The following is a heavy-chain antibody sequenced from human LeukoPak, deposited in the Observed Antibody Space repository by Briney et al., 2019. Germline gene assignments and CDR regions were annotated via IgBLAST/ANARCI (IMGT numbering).Heavy chain of an antibody. CDR3: ARDSEATAGRSYGY. Sequence: SETLSLTCTVSGGSISSYYWSWLRQPAGKGLEWIGRIYSNVTTNYNPSLKSRVTMSVDTSRNQFSLKLSSVTAADTAVYYCARDSEATAGRSYGYWGQGTQVTVSP. J-gene: IGHJ4*02. CDR2: IYSNVTT. V-gene: IGHV4-4*07. CDR1: GGSISSYY. D-gene: IGHD6-13*01.